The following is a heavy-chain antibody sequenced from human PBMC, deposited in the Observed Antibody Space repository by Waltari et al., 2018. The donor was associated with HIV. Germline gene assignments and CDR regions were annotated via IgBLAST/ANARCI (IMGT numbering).Heavy chain of an antibody. J-gene: IGHJ6*02. CDR1: GYTFTSYD. CDR3: ARGRGIAARRNDRNYGMDV. CDR2: MNPNSGNT. D-gene: IGHD6-6*01. V-gene: IGHV1-8*01. Sequence: QVQLVQSGAEVKKPGASVKVSCKASGYTFTSYDINWVRQATGQGLEWMGWMNPNSGNTGYAQKFQGRVTMTRNTSISTAYMELSSLRSEDTAVYYCARGRGIAARRNDRNYGMDVWGQGTTVTVSS.